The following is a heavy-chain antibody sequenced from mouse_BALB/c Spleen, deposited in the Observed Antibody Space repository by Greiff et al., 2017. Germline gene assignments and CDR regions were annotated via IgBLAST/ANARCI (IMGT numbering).Heavy chain of an antibody. CDR3: ARHYGNYYFDY. D-gene: IGHD2-1*01. CDR1: GFTFSSYY. CDR2: INSNGGST. Sequence: EVKLVESGGGLVKLGGSLKLSCAASGFTFSSYYMSWVRQTPEKRLELVAAINSNGGSTYYPDTVKGRFTISRDNAKNTLYLQMSSLKSEDTALYYCARHYGNYYFDYWGQGTTLTVSS. V-gene: IGHV5-6-2*01. J-gene: IGHJ2*01.